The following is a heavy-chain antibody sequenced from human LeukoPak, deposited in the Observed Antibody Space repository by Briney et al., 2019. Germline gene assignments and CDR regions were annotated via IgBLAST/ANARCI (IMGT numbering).Heavy chain of an antibody. CDR2: ISGSGGST. Sequence: PGGSLRLSCAASGFTFSSYAMSWVRQAPGKGLEWVSAISGSGGSTYYADSVKGRFTISRDNSKNTLYLQMNSLRAEDTAVYYCAKVPTVLRYFDWLGGGSYFDYWGQGTLVTVSS. V-gene: IGHV3-23*01. CDR1: GFTFSSYA. J-gene: IGHJ4*02. CDR3: AKVPTVLRYFDWLGGGSYFDY. D-gene: IGHD3-9*01.